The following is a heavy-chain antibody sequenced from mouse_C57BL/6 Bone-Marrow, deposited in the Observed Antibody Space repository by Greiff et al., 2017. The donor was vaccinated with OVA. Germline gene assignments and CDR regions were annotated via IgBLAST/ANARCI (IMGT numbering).Heavy chain of an antibody. CDR1: GYTFTSYW. CDR3: ARPYDYDRDYYAMDY. CDR2: IHPNSGST. D-gene: IGHD2-4*01. V-gene: IGHV1-64*01. Sequence: QVQLQQPGAELVKPGASVKLPCKASGYTFTSYWMHWVKQRPGQGLEWIGMIHPNSGSTNYNEKFKSKATLTVDKSSSTAYMQLSSLTSEDSAVYYCARPYDYDRDYYAMDYWGQGTSVTVSS. J-gene: IGHJ4*01.